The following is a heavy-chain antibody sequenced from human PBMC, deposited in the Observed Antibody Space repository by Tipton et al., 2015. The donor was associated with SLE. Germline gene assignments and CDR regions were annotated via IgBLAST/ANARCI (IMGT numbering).Heavy chain of an antibody. CDR3: ARDRYSSGWPYYYYYMDV. V-gene: IGHV4-59*11. Sequence: TLSLTCTVSGGSISSHYWSWIRQPPGKGLEWIGYIYFTGSTNYNPSLKSRVTISVDMSKNQFSLKLTSVTAADTAVYYCARDRYSSGWPYYYYYMDVWGKGTTVTVSS. CDR1: GGSISSHY. J-gene: IGHJ6*03. D-gene: IGHD6-19*01. CDR2: IYFTGST.